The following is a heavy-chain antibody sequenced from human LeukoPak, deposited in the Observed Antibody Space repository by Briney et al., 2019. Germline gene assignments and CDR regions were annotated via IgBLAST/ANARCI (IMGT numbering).Heavy chain of an antibody. Sequence: GGSLTLSCAASGFTFSSYTMNWVRQAPGRGLEWVSYISSSSSTIYYTDSVKGRFTISRDNAKNSLYLQMNSLRDEDTAVYYCAPRGMVIDYWGEGTLVTVSS. D-gene: IGHD2-8*01. CDR3: APRGMVIDY. V-gene: IGHV3-48*02. J-gene: IGHJ4*02. CDR1: GFTFSSYT. CDR2: ISSSSSTI.